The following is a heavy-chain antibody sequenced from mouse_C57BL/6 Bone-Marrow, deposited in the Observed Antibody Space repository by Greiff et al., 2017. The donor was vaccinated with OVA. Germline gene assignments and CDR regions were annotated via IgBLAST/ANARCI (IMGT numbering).Heavy chain of an antibody. Sequence: EVKVVESGGGLVQPGGSLKLSCAASGFTFSDYYMYWVRQTPEKRLEWVAYISNGGGSTYYPDTVKGRFTISRDNAKNTLYLQMSRLKSEDTAMYYCARHGGLAWFAYWGQGTLVTVSA. CDR2: ISNGGGST. CDR1: GFTFSDYY. J-gene: IGHJ3*01. CDR3: ARHGGLAWFAY. V-gene: IGHV5-12*01. D-gene: IGHD3-1*01.